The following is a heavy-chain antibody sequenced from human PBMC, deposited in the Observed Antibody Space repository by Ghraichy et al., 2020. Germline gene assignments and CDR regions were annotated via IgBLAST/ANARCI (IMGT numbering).Heavy chain of an antibody. CDR2: IWYDGSNK. Sequence: GGSLRLSCAASGFTFSSYGMHWVRQAPGKGLEWVAVIWYDGSNKYYADSVKGRFTISRDNSKNTLYLQMNSLRAEDTAVYYCAREPTIFGVAYGMDVWGQGTTVTVSS. J-gene: IGHJ6*02. D-gene: IGHD3-3*01. V-gene: IGHV3-33*01. CDR1: GFTFSSYG. CDR3: AREPTIFGVAYGMDV.